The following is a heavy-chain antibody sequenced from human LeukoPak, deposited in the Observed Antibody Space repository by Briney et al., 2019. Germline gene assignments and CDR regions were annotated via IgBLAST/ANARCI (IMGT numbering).Heavy chain of an antibody. J-gene: IGHJ2*01. V-gene: IGHV3-13*01. CDR3: ARAAYSSTWYSRYFDL. Sequence: GGSLRLSCAASGFTFSNYNMHWVRQATGKGLEWVSGIGTAGEIYYPGSVRGRFTISRENAKNSLYLQMNSLRAGDTAVYYCARAAYSSTWYSRYFDLWGRGTLVTVSS. CDR2: IGTAGEI. D-gene: IGHD6-13*01. CDR1: GFTFSNYN.